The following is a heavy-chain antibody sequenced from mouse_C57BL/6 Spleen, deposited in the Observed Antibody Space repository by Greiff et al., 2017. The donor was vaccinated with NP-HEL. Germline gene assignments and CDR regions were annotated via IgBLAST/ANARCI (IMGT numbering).Heavy chain of an antibody. CDR2: IHPNSGST. Sequence: QVHVKQPGAELVKPGASVKLSCKASGYTFTSYWMHWVKQRPGQGLEWIGMIHPNSGSTNYNEKFKSKATLTVDKSSSTAYMQLSSLTSEDSAVYYCAGWSLAYWGQGTLVTVSA. CDR1: GYTFTSYW. V-gene: IGHV1-64*01. D-gene: IGHD1-1*02. J-gene: IGHJ3*01. CDR3: AGWSLAY.